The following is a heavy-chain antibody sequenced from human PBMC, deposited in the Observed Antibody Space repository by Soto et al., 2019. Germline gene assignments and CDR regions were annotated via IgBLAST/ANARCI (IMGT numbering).Heavy chain of an antibody. J-gene: IGHJ4*02. CDR2: ISSSGSTI. V-gene: IGHV3-11*01. CDR3: AREGYYDILTGYYPLDY. D-gene: IGHD3-9*01. CDR1: GVTFSDYY. Sequence: GWSLRLSCAACGVTFSDYYMSWIRQNPGKGLEWVSYISSSGSTIYYADSVKGRFTISRDNAKNSLYLQMNSLRAEDTAVYYCAREGYYDILTGYYPLDYWGQGTLVTVSS.